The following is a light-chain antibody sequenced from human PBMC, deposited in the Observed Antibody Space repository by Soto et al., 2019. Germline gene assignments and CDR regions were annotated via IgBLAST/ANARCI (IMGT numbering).Light chain of an antibody. CDR1: SSNIGSNT. V-gene: IGLV1-44*01. Sequence: QSVLTQPPSASGTPVQRVTISCSGSSSNIGSNTVNWYQQLPGTAPKLLIYSNNQRPPGVPDRFSGSKSGTSASLAISGLQSEDEADYYCAAWDDSLNGVYVFGTGTKVTVL. CDR3: AAWDDSLNGVYV. CDR2: SNN. J-gene: IGLJ1*01.